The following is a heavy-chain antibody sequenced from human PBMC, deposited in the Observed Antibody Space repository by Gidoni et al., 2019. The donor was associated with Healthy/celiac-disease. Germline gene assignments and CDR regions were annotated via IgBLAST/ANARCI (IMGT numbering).Heavy chain of an antibody. CDR1: GFTFSSYA. J-gene: IGHJ4*02. D-gene: IGHD5-12*01. CDR2: ISGSGGST. Sequence: EVQLLESGGGLVQPGGSLRLSCAASGFTFSSYAMSWVRPAPGKGLEWVSAISGSGGSTYYADAVKGRFTISRDNSKNTLYLQMNSLRAEDTAVYYCAKDPEMATIKELDYWGQGTLVTVSS. CDR3: AKDPEMATIKELDY. V-gene: IGHV3-23*01.